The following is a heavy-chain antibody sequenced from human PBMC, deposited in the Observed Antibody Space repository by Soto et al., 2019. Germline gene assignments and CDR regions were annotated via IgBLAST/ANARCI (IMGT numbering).Heavy chain of an antibody. Sequence: SVKVSCKASGGTFSSYAISWVRQAPGQGLEWMGGIIPIFGTANYAQKFQGRVTITADESTSTAYMELSSLGSEDTAVYYCARDSRVPKGINYYYYGMDVWGQGTTVTVSS. CDR3: ARDSRVPKGINYYYYGMDV. D-gene: IGHD3-10*01. V-gene: IGHV1-69*13. J-gene: IGHJ6*02. CDR2: IIPIFGTA. CDR1: GGTFSSYA.